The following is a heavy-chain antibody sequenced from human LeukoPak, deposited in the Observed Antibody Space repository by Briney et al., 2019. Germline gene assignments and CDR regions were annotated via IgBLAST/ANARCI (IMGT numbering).Heavy chain of an antibody. CDR3: ASLGIAAAGIDY. J-gene: IGHJ4*02. Sequence: GGSLRLSCAASGFTVSSNYMSWVRQAPGKGLEWVSVIYSGGNTYYADSVKGRFTISRDNSKNTLYLQMSSLRAEDTAVYYCASLGIAAAGIDYWGQGTLVTVSS. CDR1: GFTVSSNY. D-gene: IGHD6-13*01. V-gene: IGHV3-53*01. CDR2: IYSGGNT.